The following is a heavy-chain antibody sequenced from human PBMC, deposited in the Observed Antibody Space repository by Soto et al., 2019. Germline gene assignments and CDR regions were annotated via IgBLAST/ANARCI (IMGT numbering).Heavy chain of an antibody. J-gene: IGHJ4*02. D-gene: IGHD5-18*01. CDR3: SRGILV. CDR1: GGSINSGGYC. Sequence: QVQLQESGPGLVKPSQTLSLTCTVSGGSINSGGYCWSWIRQHPGKGLDWIGCISYGGSTSYNPSLKRRVTISVDRSKNQFSLKLTSATAAATAVSYCSRGILVWGQGALITVSS. V-gene: IGHV4-31*03. CDR2: ISYGGST.